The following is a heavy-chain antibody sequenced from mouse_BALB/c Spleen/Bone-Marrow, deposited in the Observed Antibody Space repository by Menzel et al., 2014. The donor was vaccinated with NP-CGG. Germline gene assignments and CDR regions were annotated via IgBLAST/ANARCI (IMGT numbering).Heavy chain of an antibody. Sequence: QVQLQQSGAELVRPGTSVKVSCKASGYAFTNYLIEWVKQRPGQGLEWIGVINPGSGGTNYNEKFKGMATLTADKSSSTAYMRLSSLTSDDSAVYFCARQLGPPYAMDYWGQGTSVTVSS. D-gene: IGHD3-1*01. CDR2: INPGSGGT. CDR3: ARQLGPPYAMDY. CDR1: GYAFTNYL. J-gene: IGHJ4*01. V-gene: IGHV1-54*01.